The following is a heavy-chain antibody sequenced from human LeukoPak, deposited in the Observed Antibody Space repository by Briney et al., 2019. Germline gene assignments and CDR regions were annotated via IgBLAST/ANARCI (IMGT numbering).Heavy chain of an antibody. CDR1: GFTFSSYA. CDR3: ARGLSVPGYYDILTGYWGGEAFDY. V-gene: IGHV3-23*01. D-gene: IGHD3-9*01. J-gene: IGHJ4*02. CDR2: ISSSGDST. Sequence: GGSLRLSCAASGFTFSSYAMSWVRQAPAKGLEWVSSISSSGDSTYYADAVKGRFTISRDNSKNTLYLQMNSLRAEDTVVYYCARGLSVPGYYDILTGYWGGEAFDYWGQGTLVTVSS.